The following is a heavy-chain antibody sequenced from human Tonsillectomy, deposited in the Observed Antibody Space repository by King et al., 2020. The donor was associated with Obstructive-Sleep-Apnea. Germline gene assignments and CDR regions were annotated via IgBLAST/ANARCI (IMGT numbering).Heavy chain of an antibody. J-gene: IGHJ4*02. Sequence: VQLVESGGGLVQPGGSLRLSFAASGFTFSSYWMSWVRQAPGKGLEWVANIKQDGSEKYYVDFLKGQFTISRDNAKNSLYLQMNSLRAEDTAVYYCARDLPSFIAVAGTLDYWGQGTLVTVSS. CDR1: GFTFSSYW. V-gene: IGHV3-7*03. CDR2: IKQDGSEK. CDR3: ARDLPSFIAVAGTLDY. D-gene: IGHD6-19*01.